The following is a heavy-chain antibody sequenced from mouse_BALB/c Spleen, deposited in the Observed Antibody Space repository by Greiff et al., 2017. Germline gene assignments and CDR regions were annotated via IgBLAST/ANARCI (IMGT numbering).Heavy chain of an antibody. CDR2: IYPGDGDT. J-gene: IGHJ4*01. CDR3: ARRVYGRSYGYAMDD. V-gene: IGHV1-82*01. Sequence: QVQLQQSGPELVKPGASVKISCKASGYAFSSSWMNWVKQRPGQGLEWSGRIYPGDGDTNYNGKFKGKATLTADKSSSTAYMQLSSLTSVDSAVYFCARRVYGRSYGYAMDDWGQGTSVTVSS. D-gene: IGHD1-1*01. CDR1: GYAFSSSW.